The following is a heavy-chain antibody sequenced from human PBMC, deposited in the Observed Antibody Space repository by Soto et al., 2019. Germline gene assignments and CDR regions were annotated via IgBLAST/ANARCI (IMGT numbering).Heavy chain of an antibody. CDR3: ARDIWGKDGDPLDYYYYYYMDV. V-gene: IGHV1-46*03. J-gene: IGHJ6*03. D-gene: IGHD4-17*01. CDR2: INPSGGST. Sequence: ASVKVSCKASGYTFTSYYMHWVRQAPGQGLEWMGIINPSGGSTSYAQKFQGRVTMTRDTSTSTVYMELSSLRSEDTAVYYCARDIWGKDGDPLDYYYYYYMDVWGKGTTVTVSS. CDR1: GYTFTSYY.